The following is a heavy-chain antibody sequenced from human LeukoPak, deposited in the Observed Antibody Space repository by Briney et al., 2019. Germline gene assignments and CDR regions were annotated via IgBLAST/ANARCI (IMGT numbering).Heavy chain of an antibody. V-gene: IGHV4-4*07. CDR1: GGSMNSYY. CDR3: ARGGELEIVAHFDY. D-gene: IGHD5-12*01. J-gene: IGHJ4*02. CDR2: IYTSGST. Sequence: SETLSLTCTVSGGSMNSYYWTWIRQPAGKGLEWIGRIYTSGSTNYNPSLKSRVTMSLDTSKNQFSLRLSSVTAADTAVYYCARGGELEIVAHFDYWGQGTLVTVSS.